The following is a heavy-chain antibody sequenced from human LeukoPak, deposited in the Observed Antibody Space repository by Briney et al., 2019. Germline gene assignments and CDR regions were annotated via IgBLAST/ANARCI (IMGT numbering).Heavy chain of an antibody. CDR3: AGRGHRYSRD. Sequence: SDTLSLSCTVSGDSVRSGYWTWIRQSPAKGLEWIGYISDSGITDYNPSLRSRLTISVDPSNNKFSLNLHSVTAADTAVYYCAGRGHRYSRDWGQGILVTVSS. CDR1: GDSVRSGY. V-gene: IGHV4-4*09. D-gene: IGHD2-15*01. CDR2: ISDSGIT. J-gene: IGHJ1*01.